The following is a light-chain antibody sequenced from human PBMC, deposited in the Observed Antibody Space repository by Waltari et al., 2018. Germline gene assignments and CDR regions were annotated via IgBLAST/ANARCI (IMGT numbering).Light chain of an antibody. Sequence: SALTQPASVSGSPGQSITISCTGTSRDVGNYKRVSWYQQHPGKAPKLMIYAVSKRPSGVSDRFSGSKSGDMASLTISGLQPEDEAEYFCSSYAGSSKGVFGGGTKVTVL. CDR1: SRDVGNYKR. CDR3: SSYAGSSKGV. CDR2: AVS. J-gene: IGLJ2*01. V-gene: IGLV2-23*02.